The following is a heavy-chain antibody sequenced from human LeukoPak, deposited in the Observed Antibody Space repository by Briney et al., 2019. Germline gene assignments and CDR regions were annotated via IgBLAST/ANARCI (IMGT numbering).Heavy chain of an antibody. CDR2: ISGGGGST. J-gene: IGHJ4*02. Sequence: PGGSLRLSCAVSGFTFSSYATSWVRQAPGKGLEWVSAISGGGGSTYYADSVKGRFTISRDNSKNTLCLQMNSLRAEDTAVYYCARGRLSGSYAFFDYWGQGTLVIVSS. D-gene: IGHD1-26*01. CDR3: ARGRLSGSYAFFDY. CDR1: GFTFSSYA. V-gene: IGHV3-23*01.